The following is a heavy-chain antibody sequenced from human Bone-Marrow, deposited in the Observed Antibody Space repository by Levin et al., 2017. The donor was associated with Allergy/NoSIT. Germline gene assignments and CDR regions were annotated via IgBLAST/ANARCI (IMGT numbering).Heavy chain of an antibody. CDR1: GDSINNTHHY. CDR2: MFAGGAA. J-gene: IGHJ5*01. Sequence: SETLSLTCTVPGDSINNTHHYWSWIRQPAGRGLEWIGRMFAGGAATYNRSLTSRVTVSIDTSKNQFSMKLTSETAADPAVYYCTRDETFNSWHVGWCDSWGQTTLVTVSS. CDR3: TRDETFNSWHVGWCDS. V-gene: IGHV4-61*02. D-gene: IGHD6-13*01.